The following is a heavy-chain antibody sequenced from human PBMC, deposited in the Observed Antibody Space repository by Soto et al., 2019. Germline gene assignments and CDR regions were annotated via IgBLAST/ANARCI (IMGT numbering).Heavy chain of an antibody. CDR2: IYYSGST. CDR3: ARGGPQQLVPLYNWFDP. Sequence: SETLSLTCTVSGGSISSGGYYWSWIRQHPGKGLEWIGYIYYSGSTYYNPSLKSRVTISVDTSKNQFSLKLSSVTAADTAVYYCARGGPQQLVPLYNWFDPWGQGTLVTVSS. V-gene: IGHV4-31*03. D-gene: IGHD6-13*01. J-gene: IGHJ5*02. CDR1: GGSISSGGYY.